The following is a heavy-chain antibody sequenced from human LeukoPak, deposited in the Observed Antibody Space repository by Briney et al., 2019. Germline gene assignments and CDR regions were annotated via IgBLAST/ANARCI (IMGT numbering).Heavy chain of an antibody. CDR1: GGSISSYY. Sequence: PSETLSLTCTVSGGSISSYYWSWIRQPPGKGLEWIGYIYYSGSTNYNPSLKSRVTISVGTSKNQFSLNLSSVTAADTAVYYCARVRSGYSYGPFDYWGQGTLVTVSS. CDR3: ARVRSGYSYGPFDY. J-gene: IGHJ4*02. CDR2: IYYSGST. D-gene: IGHD5-18*01. V-gene: IGHV4-59*01.